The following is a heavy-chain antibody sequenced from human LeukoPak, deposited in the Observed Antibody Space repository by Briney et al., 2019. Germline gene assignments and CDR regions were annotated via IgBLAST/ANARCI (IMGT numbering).Heavy chain of an antibody. J-gene: IGHJ6*02. Sequence: PGGSLRLSCATSGFTFSNYAMTWVRQAPGKGLEWVSAISGSGGSTYYADSVKGRFTISRDNSKNTLYLQMNSLRAEDTAVYYCANEYSSSWLHYYYGMDVWGQGTTVTVSS. D-gene: IGHD6-13*01. CDR3: ANEYSSSWLHYYYGMDV. CDR1: GFTFSNYA. V-gene: IGHV3-23*01. CDR2: ISGSGGST.